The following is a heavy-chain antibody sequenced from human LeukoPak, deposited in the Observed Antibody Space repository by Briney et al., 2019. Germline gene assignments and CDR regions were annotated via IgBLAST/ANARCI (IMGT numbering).Heavy chain of an antibody. J-gene: IGHJ3*02. CDR1: GGSFSGYY. V-gene: IGHV4-34*01. CDR2: INHSGST. D-gene: IGHD6-13*01. Sequence: SETLSLTCAVYGGSFSGYYWSWIRQPPGKGLEWIGEINHSGSTNYNPSLKSRVTISVDTSKNQFSLRLTSVTAADTAVYYCARAYSSSWCDAFDIWGQGTMVTVSS. CDR3: ARAYSSSWCDAFDI.